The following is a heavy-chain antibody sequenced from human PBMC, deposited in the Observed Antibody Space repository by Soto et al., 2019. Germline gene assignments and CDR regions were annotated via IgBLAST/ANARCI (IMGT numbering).Heavy chain of an antibody. D-gene: IGHD3-22*01. CDR3: ARGFSYYDSSGYSIFDY. CDR2: IGTAGDT. J-gene: IGHJ4*02. Sequence: GGSLRLSCAASGFTFSSYDMHWVRQATGKGLEWVSAIGTAGDTYYPGSVKGRFTISRENAKNSLYLQMNSLRAEDTAVYYCARGFSYYDSSGYSIFDYWGQGTLVTVSS. CDR1: GFTFSSYD. V-gene: IGHV3-13*01.